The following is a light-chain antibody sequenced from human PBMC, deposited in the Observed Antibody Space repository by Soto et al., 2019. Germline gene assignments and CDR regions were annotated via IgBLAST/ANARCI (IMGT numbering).Light chain of an antibody. Sequence: DIQLTQSPSFLSASVGDRVIITCRASQGISNYLAWYQQKPGKAPKLLIYAASTLQSGVPSRFSGSGSGTEFTLTISSLQPEDFATYSCQQLNGYPITFGGGTKVEIK. J-gene: IGKJ4*01. CDR1: QGISNY. CDR3: QQLNGYPIT. V-gene: IGKV1-9*01. CDR2: AAS.